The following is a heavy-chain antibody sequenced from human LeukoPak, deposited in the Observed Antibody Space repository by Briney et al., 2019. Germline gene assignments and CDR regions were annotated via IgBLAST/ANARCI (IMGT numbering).Heavy chain of an antibody. D-gene: IGHD3-3*01. Sequence: GGSLRLSCAASGYTFSSYSMNWVRQAPGKGLEWVSSISSSSSYIYYADSVKGRFTISRDNAKNSLYLQMNSLRAEDTAVYYCATLRFLEWLFGFDGDDYWGQGTLVTVSS. CDR3: ATLRFLEWLFGFDGDDY. CDR1: GYTFSSYS. CDR2: ISSSSSYI. J-gene: IGHJ4*02. V-gene: IGHV3-21*01.